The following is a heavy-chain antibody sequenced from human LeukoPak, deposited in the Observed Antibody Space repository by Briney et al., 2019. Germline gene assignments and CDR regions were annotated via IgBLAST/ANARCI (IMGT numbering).Heavy chain of an antibody. Sequence: SETLSLTCTVSGGSISSYYWSWIRQPPGKGLEWIGYIYYSGSTNYNPSLKSRVTISVDTSKNQFSLKLSSVTAADTAVYYCARDAEPSRWLPLGWFDPWGQGTLVTVSS. CDR1: GGSISSYY. D-gene: IGHD6-19*01. J-gene: IGHJ5*02. CDR2: IYYSGST. CDR3: ARDAEPSRWLPLGWFDP. V-gene: IGHV4-59*01.